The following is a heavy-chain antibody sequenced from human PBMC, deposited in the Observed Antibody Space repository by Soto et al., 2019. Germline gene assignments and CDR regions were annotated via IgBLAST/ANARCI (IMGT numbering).Heavy chain of an antibody. CDR1: GFTFSSYG. D-gene: IGHD6-19*01. Sequence: QVQLVESGGGVVQPGRSLRLSCAASGFTFSSYGMHWVRQAPGKGLEWVAVIWYDGSNKYYADSVKGRFTISRDNSKNTLYLQLNSLRAEDTAVYYCARDGVSRIAVAGQGWFDPWGQGTLVTVYS. CDR3: ARDGVSRIAVAGQGWFDP. V-gene: IGHV3-33*01. J-gene: IGHJ5*02. CDR2: IWYDGSNK.